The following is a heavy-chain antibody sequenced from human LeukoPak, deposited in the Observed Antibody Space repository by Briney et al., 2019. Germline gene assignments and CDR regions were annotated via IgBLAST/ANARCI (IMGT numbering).Heavy chain of an antibody. J-gene: IGHJ4*02. V-gene: IGHV1-8*01. D-gene: IGHD2-8*02. CDR1: GYTFTSYD. Sequence: ASVKVSCKTSGYTFTSYDINWVRQATGQGLEWMGWMNPNSGNTGYAQKFQGRVTITRNTSISTAYMELSSLRSEATAVYYCARGFDSGFDYWGQGTLVTVSS. CDR2: MNPNSGNT. CDR3: ARGFDSGFDY.